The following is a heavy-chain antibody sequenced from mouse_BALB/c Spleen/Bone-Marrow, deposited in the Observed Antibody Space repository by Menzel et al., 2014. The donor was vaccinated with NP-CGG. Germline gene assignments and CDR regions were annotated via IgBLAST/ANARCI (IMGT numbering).Heavy chain of an antibody. D-gene: IGHD2-1*01. Sequence: EVQLVESGGGLVQPGGSLKLSCAASGFTFSSYGMSWVRPTPDKRLELVASINSNGGSTYYPDSVKGRFTISRDNAKNTLSLQMSSLKSEDTAMYYCARGNYGNYVDYFDYWGRGTTLTVSS. V-gene: IGHV5-6-3*01. CDR2: INSNGGST. CDR3: ARGNYGNYVDYFDY. CDR1: GFTFSSYG. J-gene: IGHJ2*01.